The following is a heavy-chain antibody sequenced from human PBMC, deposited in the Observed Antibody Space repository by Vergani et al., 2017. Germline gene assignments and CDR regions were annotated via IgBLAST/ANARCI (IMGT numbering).Heavy chain of an antibody. D-gene: IGHD3-9*01. Sequence: QLQLQESGPGLVKPSETLSLTCTVSGGSISSSSYYWGWIRQPPGKGLEWIGSIYYSGSTYYNPSLKSRVTISVDTSKNQFSLKLGSVTAADTAVYYCARGGSYYDILTGYLPGWFDPWGQGTLVTVSS. CDR2: IYYSGST. CDR3: ARGGSYYDILTGYLPGWFDP. V-gene: IGHV4-39*01. J-gene: IGHJ5*02. CDR1: GGSISSSSYY.